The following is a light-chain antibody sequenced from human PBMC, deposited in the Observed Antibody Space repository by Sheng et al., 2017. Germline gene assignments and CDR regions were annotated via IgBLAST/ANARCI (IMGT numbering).Light chain of an antibody. CDR1: NLGDKF. Sequence: SYELTQPPSLSVSPGQTASLTCSGDNLGDKFASWYQQKPGQSPVLVIYQDKKRPSGVPDRFSGSKSGTSASLAISGLRSEDEADYYCATWDDSLSGLFGGGTKLTVV. V-gene: IGLV3-1*01. CDR3: ATWDDSLSGL. J-gene: IGLJ2*01. CDR2: QDK.